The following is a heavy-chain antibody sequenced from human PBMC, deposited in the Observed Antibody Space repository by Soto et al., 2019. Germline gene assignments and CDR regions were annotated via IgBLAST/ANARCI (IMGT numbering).Heavy chain of an antibody. V-gene: IGHV3-30*18. CDR1: GFTFSSYG. CDR3: AEVIQGYYYYMDV. Sequence: PGGSLRLSCAASGFTFSSYGMHWVRQAPGKGLEWVAVISYDGSNKYYADSVKGRFTISRDNSKNTLYLQMNSLRAEDTAVYYCAEVIQGYYYYMDVWGKGTTVTVPS. CDR2: ISYDGSNK. J-gene: IGHJ6*03.